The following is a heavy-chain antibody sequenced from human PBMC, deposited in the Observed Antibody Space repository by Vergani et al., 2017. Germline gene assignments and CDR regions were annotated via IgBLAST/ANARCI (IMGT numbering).Heavy chain of an antibody. D-gene: IGHD3-16*01. CDR1: GFSLSTSGVG. CDR3: AHLLGVGDWMDV. Sequence: QITLKESGPTLVKPTQPLTLTCTFSGFSLSTSGVGVGWIRQPPGKALEWLALIYWDDDKRYSPSLKSKRTITKDTSNNQVVLTMTHMDPVDTATYYCAHLLGVGDWMDVWGQGTTATVS. CDR2: IYWDDDK. J-gene: IGHJ6*02. V-gene: IGHV2-5*02.